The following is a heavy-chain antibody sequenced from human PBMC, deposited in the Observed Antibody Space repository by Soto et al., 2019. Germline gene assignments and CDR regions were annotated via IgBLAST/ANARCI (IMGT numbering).Heavy chain of an antibody. CDR3: AKEGYCGGDCYAEYFQH. CDR1: GFTFSSYG. V-gene: IGHV3-30*18. Sequence: QVQLVESGGGVVQPGRSLRLSCAASGFTFSSYGMYWVRQAPGKGLEWVAVISYDGSNKYYADSVKGRFTISRDNSKNTLYLQMNSLRAEDTAVYYCAKEGYCGGDCYAEYFQHWGQGTLVTVSS. CDR2: ISYDGSNK. J-gene: IGHJ1*01. D-gene: IGHD2-21*02.